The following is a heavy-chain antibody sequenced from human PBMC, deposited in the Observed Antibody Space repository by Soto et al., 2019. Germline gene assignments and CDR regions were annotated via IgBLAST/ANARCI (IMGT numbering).Heavy chain of an antibody. CDR3: ARDPGHDDSSGYYLGSGMDG. CDR2: IIPIFGTA. CDR1: GGTFSSYA. V-gene: IGHV1-69*13. D-gene: IGHD3-22*01. J-gene: IGHJ6*02. Sequence: SVKVSCKASGGTFSSYAISWVRQAPGQGLEWMGGIIPIFGTANYAQKFQGRVTITADESTSTAYMELSSLRSEDTAVYYCARDPGHDDSSGYYLGSGMDGWGQGTSVTVSS.